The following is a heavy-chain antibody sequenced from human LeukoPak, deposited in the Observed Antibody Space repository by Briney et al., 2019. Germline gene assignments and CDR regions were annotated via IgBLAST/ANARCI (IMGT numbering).Heavy chain of an antibody. CDR3: ARDGRQQLVLDY. Sequence: GGSLRLSCAASGFTFNTYSMNWVRQAPWKGLEWVSSIDPSSNYIYYADSMRGRFAVSRDNAMNSVYLQMNSLRAEDTAVYYCARDGRQQLVLDYWGQGTLVTVSS. CDR2: IDPSSNYI. D-gene: IGHD6-13*01. CDR1: GFTFNTYS. J-gene: IGHJ4*02. V-gene: IGHV3-21*01.